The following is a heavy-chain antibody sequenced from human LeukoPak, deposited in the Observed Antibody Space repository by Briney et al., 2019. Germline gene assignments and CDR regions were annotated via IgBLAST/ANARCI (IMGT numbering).Heavy chain of an antibody. Sequence: GGSLRLSCAASGFTFSSYGMHWVRQAPGKGLEWVAFIRYDGSNKYYADSVKGRFTISRDNSKNTLYLQMNSLRAEDTAVYYCARIGVDAFDIWGQGTMVTVSS. CDR3: ARIGVDAFDI. CDR2: IRYDGSNK. D-gene: IGHD2/OR15-2a*01. CDR1: GFTFSSYG. J-gene: IGHJ3*02. V-gene: IGHV3-30*02.